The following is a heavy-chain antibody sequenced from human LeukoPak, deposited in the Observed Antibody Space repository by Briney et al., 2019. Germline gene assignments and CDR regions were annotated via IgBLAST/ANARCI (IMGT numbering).Heavy chain of an antibody. CDR2: IYYSGST. D-gene: IGHD3/OR15-3a*01. J-gene: IGHJ4*02. CDR3: AMGVDWGPSDY. CDR1: GGSISSYY. Sequence: SETLSLTCTVSGGSISSYYWSWIRQPPGKGLEWIGYIYYSGSTNYNPSLKSRVTISVDTSKNQFSLKLSSVPAAHTAVYYCAMGVDWGPSDYWGQGTLVTVSS. V-gene: IGHV4-59*01.